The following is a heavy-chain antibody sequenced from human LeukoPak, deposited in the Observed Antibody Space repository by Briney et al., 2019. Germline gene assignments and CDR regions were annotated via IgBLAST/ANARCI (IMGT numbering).Heavy chain of an antibody. CDR2: ASRDGVSQ. CDR3: AKEQRSGWYRTADY. V-gene: IGHV3-30*18. J-gene: IGHJ4*02. D-gene: IGHD6-19*01. CDR1: GFTFETYD. Sequence: GGSLRLSCAASGFTFETYDMHWVRRAPGKGLEWVGVASRDGVSQNYGDSVEGRFTISRDQSDNTLFLQMNSLRPEDTAIYYRAKEQRSGWYRTADYWGQGTLVTVSS.